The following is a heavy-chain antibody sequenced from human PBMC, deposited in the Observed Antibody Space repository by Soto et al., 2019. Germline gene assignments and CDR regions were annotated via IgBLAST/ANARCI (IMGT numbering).Heavy chain of an antibody. CDR2: ISSSSSTI. D-gene: IGHD2-2*01. J-gene: IGHJ6*02. CDR1: GFTFSSYS. CDR3: ARRWYQLPYYFYGMDV. V-gene: IGHV3-48*02. Sequence: GGSLRLSCAASGFTFSSYSMNWVRHAPGKGLEWVSYISSSSSTIYYADSVKGRFTISRDNAKNSLYLQMNSLRDEDTAVYYCARRWYQLPYYFYGMDVWGQGTTVTVSS.